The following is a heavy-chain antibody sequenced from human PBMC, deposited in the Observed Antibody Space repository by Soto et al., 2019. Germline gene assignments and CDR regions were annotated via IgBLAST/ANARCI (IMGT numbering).Heavy chain of an antibody. CDR2: ISYDGSNK. CDR3: ARGYCSSTSCPPLGLAERYYDY. J-gene: IGHJ4*02. CDR1: GFTFSSYG. D-gene: IGHD2-2*01. V-gene: IGHV3-30*03. Sequence: GGSLRLSCAASGFTFSSYGMHWVRQAPGKGLEWVAVISYDGSNKYYADSVKGRFTISRDNSKNTLYLQMNSLRAEDTAVYYCARGYCSSTSCPPLGLAERYYDYWGQGTLVTVSS.